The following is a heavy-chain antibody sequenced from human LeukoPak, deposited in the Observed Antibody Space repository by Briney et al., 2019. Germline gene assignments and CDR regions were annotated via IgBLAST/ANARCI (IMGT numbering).Heavy chain of an antibody. D-gene: IGHD2-2*01. J-gene: IGHJ4*02. CDR3: ARHGCSSTSCPLDY. CDR2: INHSGST. CDR1: GGSFSGYY. Sequence: SETLSLTCAVYGGSFSGYYWSWIRQPPGKGLEWIGEINHSGSTNYNPSLKSRVTISVDTSKNQFSLKLSSVTAADTAVYYCARHGCSSTSCPLDYWGQGTLVTVSS. V-gene: IGHV4-34*01.